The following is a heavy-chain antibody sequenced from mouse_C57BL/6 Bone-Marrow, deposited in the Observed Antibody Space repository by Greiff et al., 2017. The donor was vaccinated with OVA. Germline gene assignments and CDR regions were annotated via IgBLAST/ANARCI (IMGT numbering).Heavy chain of an antibody. V-gene: IGHV5-6*02. Sequence: DVKLVESGGDLVKPGGSLKLSCAASGFTFSSYGMSWVRQTPDKRLEWVATISSGGSYTYYPDSVKGRFTISRDNAKNTLYLQMSSLKSEDTAMYYCARQITEGYFDVWGTGTTVTVSS. CDR1: GFTFSSYG. CDR3: ARQITEGYFDV. J-gene: IGHJ1*03. D-gene: IGHD2-4*01. CDR2: ISSGGSYT.